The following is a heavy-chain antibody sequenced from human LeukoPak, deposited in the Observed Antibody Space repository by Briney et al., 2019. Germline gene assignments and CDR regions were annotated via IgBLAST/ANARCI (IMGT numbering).Heavy chain of an antibody. V-gene: IGHV3-23*01. D-gene: IGHD1-26*01. CDR3: AKDPKWEPRADY. CDR1: GFTFSSYA. J-gene: IGHJ4*02. CDR2: INDNGADT. Sequence: GGSLRLSCAASGFTFSSYAMSWVRQAPGKGLKWVSTINDNGADTYYADSVKGRFTISRDNSYNTVSLQMNSLRDEDTGVYYCAKDPKWEPRADYWGQGTLVTVSS.